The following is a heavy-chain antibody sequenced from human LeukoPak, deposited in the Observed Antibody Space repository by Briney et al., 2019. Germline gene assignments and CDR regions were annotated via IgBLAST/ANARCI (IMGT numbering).Heavy chain of an antibody. Sequence: ASVKVSCKASGGTFSSYTITWVRQAPGQGLEWMGGIIPIFGTANYAQKFQGRVTITRNTSISTAYMELSSLRSEDTAVYYCARGRFNYPLYYYYMDVWGKGTTVTVSS. V-gene: IGHV1-69*05. D-gene: IGHD4-11*01. CDR2: IIPIFGTA. J-gene: IGHJ6*03. CDR1: GGTFSSYT. CDR3: ARGRFNYPLYYYYMDV.